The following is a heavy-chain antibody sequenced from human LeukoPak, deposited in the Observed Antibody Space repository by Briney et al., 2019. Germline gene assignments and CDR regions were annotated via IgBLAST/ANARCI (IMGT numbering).Heavy chain of an antibody. D-gene: IGHD4-17*01. J-gene: IGHJ4*02. CDR3: AREDIMTTVTTEDY. CDR1: GFTFSSYS. Sequence: GGSLRLXCAASGFTFSSYSMNWVRQAPGKGLEGVSSISSSSSYIYYADSVKGRFTISRDNAKNSLYLQMNSLRAEDTAVYYCAREDIMTTVTTEDYWGQGTLVTVSS. V-gene: IGHV3-21*01. CDR2: ISSSSSYI.